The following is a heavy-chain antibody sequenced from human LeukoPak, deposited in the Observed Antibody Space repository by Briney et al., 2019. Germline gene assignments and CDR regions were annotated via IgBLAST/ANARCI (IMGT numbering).Heavy chain of an antibody. Sequence: SETLSLTCTVSGGSISSGGYYWSWIRQHPGKGLEWIGYIYYSGSTYYNPSLKSRVTISVDTSKNQFSLKLSSVTAADTAVYYCARDSGYYYGSGSRQPTREAFDIWGHGTMVTVSS. V-gene: IGHV4-31*03. D-gene: IGHD3-10*01. CDR1: GGSISSGGYY. CDR2: IYYSGST. J-gene: IGHJ3*02. CDR3: ARDSGYYYGSGSRQPTREAFDI.